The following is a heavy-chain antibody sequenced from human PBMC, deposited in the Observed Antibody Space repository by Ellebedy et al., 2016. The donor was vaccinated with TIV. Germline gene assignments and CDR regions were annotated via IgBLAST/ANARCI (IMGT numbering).Heavy chain of an antibody. D-gene: IGHD2-15*01. V-gene: IGHV1-18*04. J-gene: IGHJ5*02. Sequence: ASVKVSCXASGYTFNTYGMTWVRQAPGQGLEWMGWISAYTGKTHCAQKFQGSVTMTTDTSTSTAYMELKSLRSDDTAVYFCARDSDLVGGPLRPWWVFDPWGQGTLVTVSS. CDR1: GYTFNTYG. CDR3: ARDSDLVGGPLRPWWVFDP. CDR2: ISAYTGKT.